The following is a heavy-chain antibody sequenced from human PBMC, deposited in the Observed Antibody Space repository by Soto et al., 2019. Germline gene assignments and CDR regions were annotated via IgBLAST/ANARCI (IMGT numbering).Heavy chain of an antibody. V-gene: IGHV1-69*01. D-gene: IGHD3-16*01. Sequence: QVPLVQSGAEVKKPGSSVKVSCKDSGGTFSSYAISWLRQAPGQGLEWMGGIIPIFGTANYAQKFQGRDTISADESTSTAYMELSSLRSEDPAVYYCARDGYNSFTFGSGFDPWGQGTLVTVSS. CDR3: ARDGYNSFTFGSGFDP. J-gene: IGHJ5*02. CDR1: GGTFSSYA. CDR2: IIPIFGTA.